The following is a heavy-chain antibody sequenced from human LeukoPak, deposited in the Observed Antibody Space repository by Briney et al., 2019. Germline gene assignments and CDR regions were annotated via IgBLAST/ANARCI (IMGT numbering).Heavy chain of an antibody. Sequence: PGGSLRLSCAASGFTVSSNYMSWVRQAPGKGLKWVSVIYSGGSTYYADSVKGRFTISRDNSKNTLYLQMNSLRAEDTAVYYCAKDLLIAAAGLFDYWGQGTLVTVSS. D-gene: IGHD6-13*01. CDR2: IYSGGST. CDR3: AKDLLIAAAGLFDY. V-gene: IGHV3-53*01. J-gene: IGHJ4*02. CDR1: GFTVSSNY.